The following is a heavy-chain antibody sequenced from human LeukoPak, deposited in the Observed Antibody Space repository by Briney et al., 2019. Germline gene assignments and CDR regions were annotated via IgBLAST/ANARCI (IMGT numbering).Heavy chain of an antibody. D-gene: IGHD6-13*01. J-gene: IGHJ4*02. CDR3: ASGPYPAAGTDHQFDY. V-gene: IGHV4-59*01. Sequence: SETLSLTCTVSGASISSYYWSWIRQPPGKGLEWIGYIFYRGSTHYNPSLNSRVTISVDTSKNQFSLKLNSVTAADTAVYYCASGPYPAAGTDHQFDYWGQGTLVTVSS. CDR2: IFYRGST. CDR1: GASISSYY.